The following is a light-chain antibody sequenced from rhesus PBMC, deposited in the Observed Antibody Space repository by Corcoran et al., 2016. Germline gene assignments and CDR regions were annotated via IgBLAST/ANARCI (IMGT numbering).Light chain of an antibody. CDR2: KAS. Sequence: DIQMTQSPSSLSASVGDRVTITCRASQGITSWLAWYQQQPGKSPKLLIYKASSLQSGGPSRFSGTGSVSDFSLTRSSLQPEDFATYYCQPYNSAPYTFGQGTKVEIK. V-gene: IGKV1-21*01. J-gene: IGKJ2*01. CDR1: QGITSW. CDR3: QPYNSAPYT.